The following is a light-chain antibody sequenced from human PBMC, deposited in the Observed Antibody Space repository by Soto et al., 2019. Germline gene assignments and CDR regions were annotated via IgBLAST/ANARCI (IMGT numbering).Light chain of an antibody. CDR3: SSYAGSNIVV. V-gene: IGLV2-8*01. Sequence: QSVLTQPPSASGSPGQSVIISCTGTSSDVGGYNYVSWYQQHPGKAPKLMIYEVSKRPSGVPDRFSGSKSGNTASLTVSGLQAEDEADYYCSSYAGSNIVVFGGGTKLTVL. CDR1: SSDVGGYNY. J-gene: IGLJ2*01. CDR2: EVS.